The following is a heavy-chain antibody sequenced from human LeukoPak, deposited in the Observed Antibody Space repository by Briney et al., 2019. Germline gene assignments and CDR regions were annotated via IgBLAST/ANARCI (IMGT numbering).Heavy chain of an antibody. Sequence: GGSLRLSCAAPGFTFSSYWMHWVRQAPGKGLVWVSRINSDGSSTSYADSVKGRFTISRDNAKNTLYLQMNSLRAEDTAVYYCARGASGYGYDAFDIWGQGTMVTVSS. CDR2: INSDGSST. CDR3: ARGASGYGYDAFDI. J-gene: IGHJ3*02. CDR1: GFTFSSYW. D-gene: IGHD5-12*01. V-gene: IGHV3-74*01.